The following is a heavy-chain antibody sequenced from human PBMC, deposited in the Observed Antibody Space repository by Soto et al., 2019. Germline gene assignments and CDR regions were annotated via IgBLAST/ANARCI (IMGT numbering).Heavy chain of an antibody. CDR3: ARGERQQQRDP. J-gene: IGHJ5*02. CDR2: IYHSGNT. V-gene: IGHV4-4*02. CDR1: GDSIGSTNW. Sequence: SETLSLTCAVSGDSIGSTNWWSWVRQPPGKGLEWIGEIYHSGNTNYNPSLKSRVILSVDKSKNQFFLKVNSVTVADTAVYYCARGERQQQRDPWGQGTLVTVSS. D-gene: IGHD6-13*01.